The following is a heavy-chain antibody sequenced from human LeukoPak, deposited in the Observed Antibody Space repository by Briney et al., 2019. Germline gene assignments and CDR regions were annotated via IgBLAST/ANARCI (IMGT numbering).Heavy chain of an antibody. J-gene: IGHJ4*02. V-gene: IGHV3-23*01. CDR1: GLPYSGFA. D-gene: IGHD5-18*01. CDR2: ITGGGVDT. CDR3: ANAVYNYGYKCLDY. Sequence: PGGSLRLSCAASGLPYSGFAMSWVRQAPGKGLEWVSAITGGGVDTYYADSVRGRFTISRDNYKDTLYLQMSRLRAEATAVYYCANAVYNYGYKCLDYWGQGTLVTVSS.